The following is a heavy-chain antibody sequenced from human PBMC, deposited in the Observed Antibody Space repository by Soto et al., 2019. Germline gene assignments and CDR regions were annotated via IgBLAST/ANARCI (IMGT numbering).Heavy chain of an antibody. J-gene: IGHJ4*01. CDR1: GDSVSSNSAG. V-gene: IGHV6-1*01. CDR2: TYYRSKWYY. Sequence: PSQTLSLTCAITGDSVSSNSAGWSWVRQSPSRGLEWLGRTYYRSKWYYEYAVSVRGRITINPDTSKNQYSLQLNSVTPEDTAVSFCARGEQYSGRIFDYLGQGTLVTVSS. D-gene: IGHD1-26*01. CDR3: ARGEQYSGRIFDY.